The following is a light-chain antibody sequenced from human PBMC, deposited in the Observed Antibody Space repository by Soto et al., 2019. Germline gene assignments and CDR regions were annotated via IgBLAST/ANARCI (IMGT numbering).Light chain of an antibody. CDR2: DAS. CDR1: QSVTIW. Sequence: DIQMTQSPSTLSAAVGDRVTITCRASQSVTIWLAWYQQKPGKAPKPLISDASNLESGVPSRFSGSGSETEFTLTISSLQPDDFATYYCQQYKTWGTFGQGTKVDIK. CDR3: QQYKTWGT. J-gene: IGKJ1*01. V-gene: IGKV1-5*01.